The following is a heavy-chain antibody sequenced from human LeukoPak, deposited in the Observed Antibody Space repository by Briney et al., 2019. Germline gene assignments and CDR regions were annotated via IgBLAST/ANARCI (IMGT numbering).Heavy chain of an antibody. J-gene: IGHJ5*02. CDR3: AKHRLAARDNWFDP. CDR1: GFTFSNYA. CDR2: ISATGDNI. D-gene: IGHD6-6*01. V-gene: IGHV3-23*01. Sequence: GGSLRLSCAASGFTFSNYAMSWVRQAPGKGLQWVSAISATGDNIYYADSVKGRFTNSRDSYKNTLYLQMNSLRAEDTPVYYCAKHRLAARDNWFDPWGQGTLVTVSS.